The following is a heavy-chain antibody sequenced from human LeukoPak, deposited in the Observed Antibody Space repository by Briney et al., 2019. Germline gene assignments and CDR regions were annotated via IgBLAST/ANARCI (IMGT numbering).Heavy chain of an antibody. Sequence: SETLSLTCTVSGGSISSSSYYWGWIRQPPGKGLEWIGEIYHSGSTNYNPSLKSRVTISVDKSKNQFSLKLSSVTAADTAVYYCARTSIFGVGSWYFDLWGRGTLVTVSS. D-gene: IGHD3-3*01. V-gene: IGHV4-39*07. J-gene: IGHJ2*01. CDR3: ARTSIFGVGSWYFDL. CDR2: IYHSGST. CDR1: GGSISSSSYY.